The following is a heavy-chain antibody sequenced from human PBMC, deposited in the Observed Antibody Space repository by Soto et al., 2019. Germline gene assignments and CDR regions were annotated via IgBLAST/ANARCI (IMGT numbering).Heavy chain of an antibody. CDR1: GFVFSDYA. J-gene: IGHJ4*02. Sequence: PGGSLRLSCVASGFVFSDYAMNWVRQAPGKGLEWVSAISAGGDTYYADSVKGRFTVSRANSKNTLYLQMNSLRAKDTAIYYCANVPIWCGGSSCYTEGFDSWGQGTLVTVSS. CDR2: ISAGGDT. V-gene: IGHV3-23*01. CDR3: ANVPIWCGGSSCYTEGFDS. D-gene: IGHD2-21*01.